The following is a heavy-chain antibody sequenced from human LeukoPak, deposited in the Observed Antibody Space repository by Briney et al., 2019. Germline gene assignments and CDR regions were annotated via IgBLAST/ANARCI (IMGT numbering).Heavy chain of an antibody. CDR2: INTNTGNP. D-gene: IGHD5-18*01. CDR1: GYTFTGYY. CDR3: ARAEDVDTATRSYYYYYGMDV. V-gene: IGHV7-4-1*02. Sequence: ASVQVSCKTSGYTFTGYYLHWVRQAPGQGLEWMGWINTNTGNPTYAQGFTGRFVFSLDTSVSTAYLQISSLKAEDTAVYYCARAEDVDTATRSYYYYYGMDVWGQGTTVTVSS. J-gene: IGHJ6*02.